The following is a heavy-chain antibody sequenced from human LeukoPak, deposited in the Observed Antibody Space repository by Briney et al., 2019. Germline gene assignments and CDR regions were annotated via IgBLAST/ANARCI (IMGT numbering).Heavy chain of an antibody. D-gene: IGHD5-24*01. CDR3: ARDADGYED. V-gene: IGHV3-7*01. CDR2: IEEDGSED. Sequence: GGSLRLSCAASGFTFSRAWMSWVRQAPGKGLEWVANIEEDGSEDYYADSVKGRFAISKDNAKNSLYLQMNSLRAEDTAMYYCARDADGYEDWGQGTLVIVSS. J-gene: IGHJ4*02. CDR1: GFTFSRAW.